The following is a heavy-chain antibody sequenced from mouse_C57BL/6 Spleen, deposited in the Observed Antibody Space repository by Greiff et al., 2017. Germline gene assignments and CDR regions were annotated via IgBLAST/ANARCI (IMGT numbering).Heavy chain of an antibody. Sequence: QVQLQQPGAELVKPGASVKLSCKASGYTFTSYWMHWVKQRPGQGLEWIGMIHPNSGSTNYNEKFKSKATLTVDKSSSTAYMQLSGLTSEDSAVYYCARGRGDYGSSYGYFDVWGTGTTVTVSS. CDR2: IHPNSGST. V-gene: IGHV1-64*01. D-gene: IGHD1-1*01. CDR3: ARGRGDYGSSYGYFDV. J-gene: IGHJ1*03. CDR1: GYTFTSYW.